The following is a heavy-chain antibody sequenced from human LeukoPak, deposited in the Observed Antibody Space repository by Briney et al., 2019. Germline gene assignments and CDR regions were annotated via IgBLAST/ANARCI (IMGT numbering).Heavy chain of an antibody. V-gene: IGHV3-7*01. CDR3: AKDASGYSTN. CDR1: GFTFSSYW. Sequence: GGSLRLSCAASGFTFSSYWMSWVRQAPGKGLEWVANIKPDESEKYFVDSVKGRFTISRDNAKNSLYLQMSSLRAEDTAVYFCAKDASGYSTNWGQGTLVTVSS. D-gene: IGHD6-13*01. CDR2: IKPDESEK. J-gene: IGHJ4*02.